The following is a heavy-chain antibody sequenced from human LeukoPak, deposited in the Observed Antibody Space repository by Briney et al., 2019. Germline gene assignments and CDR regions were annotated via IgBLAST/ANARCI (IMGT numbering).Heavy chain of an antibody. CDR2: IYHSGST. J-gene: IGHJ3*02. V-gene: IGHV4-30-2*01. CDR3: ARDRVTIFGGPHDAFDI. CDR1: GGSISSGGYY. Sequence: KPSETLSLTCTVSGGSISSGGYYWSWIRQPPGKGREWIGYIYHSGSTYYNPSLKSRVTISVDRSKNQFSLKLSSVTAADTAVYYCARDRVTIFGGPHDAFDIWGQGTMVTVSS. D-gene: IGHD3-3*01.